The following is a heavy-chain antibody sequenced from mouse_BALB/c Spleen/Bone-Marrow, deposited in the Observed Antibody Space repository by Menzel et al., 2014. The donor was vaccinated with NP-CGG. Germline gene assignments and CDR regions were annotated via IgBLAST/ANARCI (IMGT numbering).Heavy chain of an antibody. CDR3: AREWTARAVDY. D-gene: IGHD3-2*01. CDR2: INPGSGGA. Sequence: QVQLQQSGAELVRPGTSVKESCKASGYAFTNYLIEWVKQRPGQGLERIGVINPGSGGANYNEKFKGKATLTADKSSSTAHMQLSSLTSDDSAVYFCAREWTARAVDYWGQGTTLTVSS. CDR1: GYAFTNYL. V-gene: IGHV1-54*01. J-gene: IGHJ2*01.